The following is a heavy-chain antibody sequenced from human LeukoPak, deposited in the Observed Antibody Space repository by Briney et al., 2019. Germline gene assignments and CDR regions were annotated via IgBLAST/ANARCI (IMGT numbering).Heavy chain of an antibody. Sequence: SETLSLTCTVSGGSTSSSSYYWGWIRQPPGKGLEWIGSIYYSGSTYYNPSLKSRVTISVDTSKNQFSLKLSSVTAADTAVYYCARYSSGWFEGFDYWGQGTLVTVSS. CDR3: ARYSSGWFEGFDY. D-gene: IGHD6-19*01. CDR1: GGSTSSSSYY. V-gene: IGHV4-39*01. CDR2: IYYSGST. J-gene: IGHJ4*02.